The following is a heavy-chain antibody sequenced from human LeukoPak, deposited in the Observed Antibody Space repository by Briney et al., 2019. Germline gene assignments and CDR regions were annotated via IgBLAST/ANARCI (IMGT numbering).Heavy chain of an antibody. CDR3: AKDRDYDFWSGYSPS. V-gene: IGHV3-23*01. D-gene: IGHD3-3*01. Sequence: GGSLRLSCAASGFTFSSYGMSWVRQAPGKGLEWVSVISGSGGSTYHADSVKGRFTISRDNSKNTLYLQMNSLRAEDTAVYYCAKDRDYDFWSGYSPSWGQGTLVTVSS. J-gene: IGHJ5*02. CDR1: GFTFSSYG. CDR2: ISGSGGST.